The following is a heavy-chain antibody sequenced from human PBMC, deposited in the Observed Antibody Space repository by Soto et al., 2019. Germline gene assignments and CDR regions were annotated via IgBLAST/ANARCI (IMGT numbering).Heavy chain of an antibody. Sequence: QVQLVQSGAAVKKPGSSVKVSCKASGGTFSSYTISWVRQAPGQGLEWMGRIIPILGIANYAQKFQGRVMITADKSTSTAYMYLSSLRSEDTAEYYCEVIAAAGADWGQGTLVTVSS. J-gene: IGHJ4*02. D-gene: IGHD6-13*01. CDR1: GGTFSSYT. CDR2: IIPILGIA. V-gene: IGHV1-69*02. CDR3: EVIAAAGAD.